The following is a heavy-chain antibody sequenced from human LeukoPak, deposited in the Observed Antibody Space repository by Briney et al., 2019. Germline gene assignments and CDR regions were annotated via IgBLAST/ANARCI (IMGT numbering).Heavy chain of an antibody. V-gene: IGHV1-2*02. J-gene: IGHJ4*02. D-gene: IGHD1-20*01. CDR3: ARESGNSITGTLCHDY. Sequence: ASVKASCKASGYTFTGYYMHWVRQAPGQGLEWMGWINPNSGGTNYAQKFQGRVTMTRDTSISTAYMELSRLRSDDTAVYYCARESGNSITGTLCHDYWGQGTLVTVSS. CDR1: GYTFTGYY. CDR2: INPNSGGT.